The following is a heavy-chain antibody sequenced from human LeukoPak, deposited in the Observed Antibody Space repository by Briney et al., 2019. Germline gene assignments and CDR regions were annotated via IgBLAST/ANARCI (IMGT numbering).Heavy chain of an antibody. D-gene: IGHD6-13*01. Sequence: ASVKVSCKASGGTFSSYAISWVRQAPGQGLEWMGGIIPIFGTANYAQKFQGRVTITTDESTSTAYMELSSLRSEDTAVYYCARARWRDPRAAFDIWGQGTMVTVSS. J-gene: IGHJ3*02. CDR1: GGTFSSYA. CDR3: ARARWRDPRAAFDI. V-gene: IGHV1-69*05. CDR2: IIPIFGTA.